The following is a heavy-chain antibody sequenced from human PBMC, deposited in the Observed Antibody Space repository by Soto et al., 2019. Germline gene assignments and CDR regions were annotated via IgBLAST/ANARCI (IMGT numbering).Heavy chain of an antibody. CDR1: GYTFTSHT. V-gene: IGHV1-3*01. D-gene: IGHD3-3*01. CDR3: AREPEDGVPVDY. CDR2: IIVSNGSP. Sequence: QVQLVQSGAEVKEPGASVRVSCKASGYTFTSHTIHWARQAPGQGLEWRGWIIVSNGSPRYAPQFQGRVTFGRDTSATTASTELSSLTSEDTAVYYCAREPEDGVPVDYWGQGTLVVVSS. J-gene: IGHJ4*02.